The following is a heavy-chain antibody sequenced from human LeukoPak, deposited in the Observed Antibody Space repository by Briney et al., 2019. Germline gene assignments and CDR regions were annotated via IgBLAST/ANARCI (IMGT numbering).Heavy chain of an antibody. D-gene: IGHD3-10*01. Sequence: GGSLRLSCAASGFTFSSYSMNWVRQAPGKGLEWVSSISSSSYIYYADSVKGRFTISRDNAKNSLYLQMNSLRAEDTAVYYCARVRDYYGSGSYWVPFDYWGQGTLVTVSS. CDR1: GFTFSSYS. CDR2: ISSSSYI. J-gene: IGHJ4*02. CDR3: ARVRDYYGSGSYWVPFDY. V-gene: IGHV3-21*01.